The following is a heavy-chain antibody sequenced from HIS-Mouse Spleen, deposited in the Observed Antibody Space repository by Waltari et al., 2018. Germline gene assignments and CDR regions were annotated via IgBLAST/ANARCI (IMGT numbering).Heavy chain of an antibody. CDR1: GGSFSGYY. CDR2: INHSGST. D-gene: IGHD6-13*01. J-gene: IGHJ4*02. V-gene: IGHV4-34*01. Sequence: QVQLQQWGAGLLKPSETLSLTCAVYGGSFSGYYWSWIRQPPGKGLEWIGEINHSGSTNYNPSLKSRVTISVDTSKNQFSLKLSSVTAADTAVYYCARGKGSSSWYHFDYWGQGTLVTVSS. CDR3: ARGKGSSSWYHFDY.